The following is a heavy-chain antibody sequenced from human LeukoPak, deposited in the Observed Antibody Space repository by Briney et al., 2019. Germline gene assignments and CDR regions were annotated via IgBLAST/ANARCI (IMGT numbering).Heavy chain of an antibody. CDR1: GYTFTSYG. Sequence: SVKVSCKASGYTFTSYGISWVRQAPGQGLEWMGGIIPMFGTPNYAQKFQGRVTIIADESTSTAYMELSSLRSEDTAVYYCARAIFYASGEDYYYYYMDVWGKGTPVTISS. CDR3: ARAIFYASGEDYYYYYMDV. CDR2: IIPMFGTP. J-gene: IGHJ6*03. D-gene: IGHD3-10*01. V-gene: IGHV1-69*13.